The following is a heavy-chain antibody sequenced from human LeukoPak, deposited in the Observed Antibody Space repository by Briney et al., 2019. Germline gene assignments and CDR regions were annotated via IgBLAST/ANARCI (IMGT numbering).Heavy chain of an antibody. CDR2: IIPIFGTP. D-gene: IGHD2-21*02. CDR3: AREKTAGFSLFDA. V-gene: IGHV1-69*05. Sequence: SVKVSCKASGGTFSSGNAISWVRQAPGQGLEWMGTIIPIFGTPNYAPKFQGRATISTDKSTSTAYMEVSSLRSEDTAIYYCAREKTAGFSLFDAWGQGTLVTVSS. CDR1: GGTFSSGNA. J-gene: IGHJ4*02.